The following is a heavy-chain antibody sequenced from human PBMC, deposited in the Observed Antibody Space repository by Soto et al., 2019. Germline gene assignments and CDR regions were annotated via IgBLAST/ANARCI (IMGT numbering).Heavy chain of an antibody. Sequence: EVQLLESGGGLVQPGGSLRLSCAASGFTFSSYAMSWVRQAPGQGLEWVSAISGSGAGTNYADSVKGRLTISRDNSKNTLYLQMNSRRAEDTARYYCAKDRDSRGSRVYFDYWGQGTLVTVSS. V-gene: IGHV3-23*01. CDR1: GFTFSSYA. D-gene: IGHD3-22*01. CDR2: ISGSGAGT. CDR3: AKDRDSRGSRVYFDY. J-gene: IGHJ4*02.